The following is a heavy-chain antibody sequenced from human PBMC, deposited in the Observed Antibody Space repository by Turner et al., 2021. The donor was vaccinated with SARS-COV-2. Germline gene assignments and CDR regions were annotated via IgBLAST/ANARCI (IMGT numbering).Heavy chain of an antibody. D-gene: IGHD5-18*01. CDR3: ARLMDTAMDYYGTDV. J-gene: IGHJ6*02. CDR1: GGSISISSYY. CDR2: IYDSGSA. V-gene: IGHV4-39*01. Sequence: QLQLQESGPGLATPSATLSLTCSVSGGSISISSYYWGWIRQPPGKGLEWIGNIYDSGSAYYNPSLKSRVTISVDPSKNQFSLKLTSVTAADTAVYYCARLMDTAMDYYGTDVWGQGTTVTVSS.